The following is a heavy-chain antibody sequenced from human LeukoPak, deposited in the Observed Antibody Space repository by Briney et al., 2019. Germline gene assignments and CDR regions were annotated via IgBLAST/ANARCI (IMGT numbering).Heavy chain of an antibody. D-gene: IGHD1-7*01. V-gene: IGHV1-69*05. CDR2: IIPIFGTA. CDR1: GGAFSSYA. Sequence: SVKVSCKASGGAFSSYAISWVRQAPGQGLEWMGRIIPIFGTANYAQKFQGRVTITTDESTSTAYMELSSLRSEDTAVYYCARASTGTTGYFDYWGQGTLVTVSS. J-gene: IGHJ4*02. CDR3: ARASTGTTGYFDY.